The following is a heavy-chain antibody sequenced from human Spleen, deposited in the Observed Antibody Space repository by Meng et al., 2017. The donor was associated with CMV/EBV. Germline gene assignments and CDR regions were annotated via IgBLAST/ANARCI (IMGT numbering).Heavy chain of an antibody. J-gene: IGHJ5*02. D-gene: IGHD5-12*01. CDR2: ISAYNGNT. CDR1: GYTFTSYG. V-gene: IGHV1-18*01. Sequence: ASVKVSCKASGYTFTSYGISWVRQAPGQGLEWMGWISAYNGNTNYAQKLQGRVTMTTDTSTSTAYMELRSLRSDDTAVYYCARDHPGRRGYSGYPPRYNWFDPWGQGTLVTVSS. CDR3: ARDHPGRRGYSGYPPRYNWFDP.